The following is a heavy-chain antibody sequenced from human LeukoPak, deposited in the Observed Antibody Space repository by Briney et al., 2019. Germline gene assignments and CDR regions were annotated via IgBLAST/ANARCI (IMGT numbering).Heavy chain of an antibody. CDR1: GYTFTSYG. CDR3: ARDPLAAYYYDSSGYHGIDY. CDR2: IRAYNGNT. Sequence: GASVKVSCKASGYTFTSYGISWVRQAPGQGLEWMGWIRAYNGNTNYAQKLQGRVTMTTDTSTSTAYMELRSLRSDDTAVYYCARDPLAAYYYDSSGYHGIDYWGKGTLVTVSS. J-gene: IGHJ4*02. V-gene: IGHV1-18*01. D-gene: IGHD3-22*01.